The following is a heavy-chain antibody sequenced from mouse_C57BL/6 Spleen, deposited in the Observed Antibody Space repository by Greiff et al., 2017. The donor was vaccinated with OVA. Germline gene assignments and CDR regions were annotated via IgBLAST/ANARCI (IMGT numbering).Heavy chain of an antibody. CDR3: AREDYGSSYVGDYWYFDV. D-gene: IGHD1-1*01. Sequence: EVKLVESEGGLVQPGSSMKLSCTASGFTFSDYYMAWVRQVPEKGLEWVANINYDGSSTYYLDSLKSRFIISRDNATNILYRQMSSLKSEDTATYYCAREDYGSSYVGDYWYFDVWGTGTTVTVSS. CDR1: GFTFSDYY. J-gene: IGHJ1*03. CDR2: INYDGSST. V-gene: IGHV5-16*01.